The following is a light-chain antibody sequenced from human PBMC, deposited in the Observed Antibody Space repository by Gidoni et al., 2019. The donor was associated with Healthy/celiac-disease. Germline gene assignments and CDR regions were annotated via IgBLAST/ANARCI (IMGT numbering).Light chain of an antibody. CDR2: DVS. J-gene: IGLJ1*01. Sequence: QSALTQPASVSGSPGQSITISCTGTSSDVGGYNYVSWYQQHPGKAPKLMIYDVSNRPSWVSNRFSGSKSGNTASLTISGLHAEDEADYYCSSYTSSSTPWVFGTGTKVTVL. V-gene: IGLV2-14*03. CDR1: SSDVGGYNY. CDR3: SSYTSSSTPWV.